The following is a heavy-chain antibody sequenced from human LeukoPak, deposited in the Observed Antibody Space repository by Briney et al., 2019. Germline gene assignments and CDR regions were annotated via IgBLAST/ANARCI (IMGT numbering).Heavy chain of an antibody. Sequence: GGSLRLSCAASGFTFSSYSMNWVRQAPGKGLEWVSSISSSSSYIYYADSVKGRFTISRDNAKNSLYLQMNSLRAEDTAVYYCARGSEAARPRDFDYWGQGTLDTVSS. D-gene: IGHD6-6*01. V-gene: IGHV3-21*01. CDR2: ISSSSSYI. CDR3: ARGSEAARPRDFDY. J-gene: IGHJ4*02. CDR1: GFTFSSYS.